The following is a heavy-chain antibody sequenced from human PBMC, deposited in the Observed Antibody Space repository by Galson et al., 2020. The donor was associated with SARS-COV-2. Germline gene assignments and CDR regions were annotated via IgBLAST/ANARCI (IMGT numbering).Heavy chain of an antibody. CDR1: GGSIRGYY. Sequence: SETLSPPFNASGGSIRGYYCTWIRKPPGTGLGWLGYIYYRGSTNYNPSLQSRCTISVDTSKNQVSLKRGAVTAAYTSVYYCARLIGAAGSPDYDGMDVGCQGTTVTVSS. V-gene: IGHV4-59*13. D-gene: IGHD6-13*01. CDR3: ARLIGAAGSPDYDGMDV. CDR2: IYYRGST. J-gene: IGHJ6*02.